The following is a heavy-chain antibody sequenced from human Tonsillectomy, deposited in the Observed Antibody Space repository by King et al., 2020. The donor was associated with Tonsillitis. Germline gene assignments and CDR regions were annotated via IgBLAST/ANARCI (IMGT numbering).Heavy chain of an antibody. V-gene: IGHV3-30*18. D-gene: IGHD2-2*01. CDR2: ISYDGSNK. Sequence: VQLVESGGGVVQPGRSLRLSCAASGFTFSSYGMHWVRQAPGKGLEWVAAISYDGSNKYYADSVKGRFTISRDNSKNTLYLQMNSLRAEDTAVYYCAKVETPGAPYYYYGMDVWGQGTTVTVSS. J-gene: IGHJ6*02. CDR1: GFTFSSYG. CDR3: AKVETPGAPYYYYGMDV.